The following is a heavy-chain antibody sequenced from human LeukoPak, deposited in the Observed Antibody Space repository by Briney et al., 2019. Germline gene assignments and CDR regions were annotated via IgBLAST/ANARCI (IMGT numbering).Heavy chain of an antibody. Sequence: SETLSLTCAVYGGSFSGYYWSWIRQPPGKGLEWIGEINHSGSTNYNPSLKSRVTISVDTSKNQFSLKLSSVTAADTAVYYCARRRGVTTSLGYWGQGTLVTVSS. CDR2: INHSGST. CDR3: ARRRGVTTSLGY. D-gene: IGHD4-17*01. J-gene: IGHJ4*02. V-gene: IGHV4-34*01. CDR1: GGSFSGYY.